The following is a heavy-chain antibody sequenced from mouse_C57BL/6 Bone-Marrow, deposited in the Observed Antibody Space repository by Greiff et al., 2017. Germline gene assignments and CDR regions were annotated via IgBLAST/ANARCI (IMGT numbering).Heavy chain of an antibody. CDR1: GYTFTSYW. V-gene: IGHV1-74*01. D-gene: IGHD2-4*01. CDR2: IHPSNSDT. J-gene: IGHJ1*03. CDR3: AMYYDYEWYFDV. Sequence: QVQLQQPGAELVKPGASVKVSCKASGYTFTSYWMHWVKQRPGQGLEWIGRIHPSNSDTNYNQNFKGKATLTVAKSSSTAYMQLRSQTSEDSAVYNCAMYYDYEWYFDVWGTGTTVTVSS.